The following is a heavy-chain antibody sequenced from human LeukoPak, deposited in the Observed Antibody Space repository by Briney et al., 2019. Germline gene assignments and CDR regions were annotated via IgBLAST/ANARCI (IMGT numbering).Heavy chain of an antibody. Sequence: GGSLRLSCAASGFTFSSYGMHWVRQAPGKGLEWVAVIWYDGSNKYFADSVKRRFTISRDNSKNTLYLQMNSLRAEDTAVYYCASMGYCSGGSCYSGRDWYFDLWGRGTLVTVSS. CDR3: ASMGYCSGGSCYSGRDWYFDL. V-gene: IGHV3-33*01. D-gene: IGHD2-15*01. CDR2: IWYDGSNK. CDR1: GFTFSSYG. J-gene: IGHJ2*01.